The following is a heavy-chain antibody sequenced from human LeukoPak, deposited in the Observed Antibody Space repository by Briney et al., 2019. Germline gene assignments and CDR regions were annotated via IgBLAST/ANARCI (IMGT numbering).Heavy chain of an antibody. J-gene: IGHJ2*01. V-gene: IGHV4-4*07. Sequence: SETLSLTCTVSGGSISSYYWSWIRQPAGKGLEWIGRIYTSGSTAYNPSLRSRVTMSVDTSKNQFSLKLTSVTAADTAVYYCARGGWSESSHWFFDLWGRGTLVIVSS. D-gene: IGHD3-3*01. CDR3: ARGGWSESSHWFFDL. CDR1: GGSISSYY. CDR2: IYTSGST.